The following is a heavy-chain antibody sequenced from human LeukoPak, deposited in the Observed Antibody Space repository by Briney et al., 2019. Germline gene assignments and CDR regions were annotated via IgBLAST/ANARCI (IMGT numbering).Heavy chain of an antibody. J-gene: IGHJ4*02. D-gene: IGHD4-17*01. CDR3: AKVNGDYIVDPSDY. Sequence: GGSLRLSCAASGFTFSSYAMSWVRQAPGKGLEWVSAISGSGGSTYYADSVKGRFTISRDNSKNTLYLQMNSLRTEDTAVYYCAKVNGDYIVDPSDYWGQGTLVTVSS. V-gene: IGHV3-23*01. CDR2: ISGSGGST. CDR1: GFTFSSYA.